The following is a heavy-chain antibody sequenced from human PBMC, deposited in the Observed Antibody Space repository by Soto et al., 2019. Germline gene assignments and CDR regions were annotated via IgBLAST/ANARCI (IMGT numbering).Heavy chain of an antibody. V-gene: IGHV3-7*04. CDR1: GVTFTNSW. CDR2: INPDERER. CDR3: AGGSYFDY. J-gene: IGHJ4*02. Sequence: EVQLVESGGGLVQPGGSLRLSCAASGVTFTNSWMSWVRQAPGKGLEWVANINPDERERYYLDSVKGRFSISRDNAKRSLFLQVDSLRAEDTAIYYCAGGSYFDYWGQGTLVTVSS.